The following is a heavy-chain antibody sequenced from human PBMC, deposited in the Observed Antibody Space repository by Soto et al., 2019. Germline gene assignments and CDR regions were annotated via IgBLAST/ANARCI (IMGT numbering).Heavy chain of an antibody. D-gene: IGHD3-10*01. CDR1: GDSISRSY. Sequence: QVQLQESGPGLVKSSEKASETLSLTCSLSGDSISRSYWTWIRQPAGKGLEWIGRISPSGNTNYNPSLKNRVTMSVDTSKNQFSLQMSSVTAADTAVYYCARESVLDCTIISCRENVSGGRWLDPWGQGTLVTVSS. CDR3: ARESVLDCTIISCRENVSGGRWLDP. CDR2: ISPSGNT. V-gene: IGHV4-4*07. J-gene: IGHJ5*02.